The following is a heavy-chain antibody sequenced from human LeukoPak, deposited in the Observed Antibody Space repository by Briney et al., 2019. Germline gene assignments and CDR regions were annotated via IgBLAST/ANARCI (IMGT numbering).Heavy chain of an antibody. J-gene: IGHJ6*02. Sequence: ASVKVSCKASGGTFSSYAISWVQQAPGQGLEWMGGIIPIFGTANYAQKFQGRVTITADESTSTAYMELSSLRSEDTAVYYCAREIKSLLLRYFDWLSNGMDVWGQGTTVTVSS. CDR2: IIPIFGTA. CDR3: AREIKSLLLRYFDWLSNGMDV. V-gene: IGHV1-69*13. CDR1: GGTFSSYA. D-gene: IGHD3-9*01.